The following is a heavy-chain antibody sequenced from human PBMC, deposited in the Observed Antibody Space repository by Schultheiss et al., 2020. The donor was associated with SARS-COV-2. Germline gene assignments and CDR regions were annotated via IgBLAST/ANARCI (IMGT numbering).Heavy chain of an antibody. V-gene: IGHV4-31*01. CDR1: GDSISSGGYY. CDR2: IYYSGST. J-gene: IGHJ5*02. Sequence: SETLSLTCTVSGDSISSGGYYWSWIRQRPGKGLEWIGYIYYSGSTHYNPSLKSLVTISVDTSNNQFSLKLNSVTAAETAVYYCARDRGYNWFDPWGQGILVTVSS. D-gene: IGHD3-10*01. CDR3: ARDRGYNWFDP.